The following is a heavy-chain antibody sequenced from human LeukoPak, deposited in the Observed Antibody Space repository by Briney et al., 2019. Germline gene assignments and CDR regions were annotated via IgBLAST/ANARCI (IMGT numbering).Heavy chain of an antibody. CDR3: AKGTGYSSGWYFDY. Sequence: GRSLRLSCADSGFTLSNYGMHWVRQAPGKGLVWVAVISYDGSNKYYADSVKGRFTIFRDNSKNTLYLQMNSLRAEDTAVYYCAKGTGYSSGWYFDYWGQGTLVTVSS. D-gene: IGHD6-19*01. V-gene: IGHV3-30*18. J-gene: IGHJ4*02. CDR2: ISYDGSNK. CDR1: GFTLSNYG.